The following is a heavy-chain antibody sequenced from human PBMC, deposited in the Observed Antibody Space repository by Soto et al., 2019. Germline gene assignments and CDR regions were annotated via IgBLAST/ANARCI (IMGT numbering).Heavy chain of an antibody. D-gene: IGHD1-26*01. J-gene: IGHJ5*01. CDR2: AYYRSKWYN. CDR3: VRLIGNSWLDF. V-gene: IGHV6-1*01. Sequence: SQTLSLTCAISGDSVSSSSVTWNWIRQAPSRGLEWLGRAYYRSKWYNDYAESVKSRITINPDTSKNQFSLHLNSVTPEDTAVYYCVRLIGNSWLDFWGQGTLVTVSS. CDR1: GDSVSSSSVT.